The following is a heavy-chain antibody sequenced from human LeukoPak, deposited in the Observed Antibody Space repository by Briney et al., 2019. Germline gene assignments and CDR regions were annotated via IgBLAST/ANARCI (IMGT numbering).Heavy chain of an antibody. CDR3: ARDTTVASGMQY. J-gene: IGHJ4*02. CDR1: GGSISTFS. CDR2: IYIKST. Sequence: SETLSLTCTVSGGSISTFSWSWIRQFPGKGLEWIGSIYIKSTNYNPSLKSRVAISVDTSKNQFSLRLDSVTTADTAVYYCARDTTVASGMQYWGQGTLFTVSS. D-gene: IGHD6-19*01. V-gene: IGHV4-59*01.